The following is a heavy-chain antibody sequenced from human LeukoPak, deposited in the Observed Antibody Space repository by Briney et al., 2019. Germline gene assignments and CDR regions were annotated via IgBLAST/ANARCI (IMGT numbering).Heavy chain of an antibody. V-gene: IGHV3-20*04. CDR3: ASSSSSFYYYYMDV. Sequence: PGGSLRLSCAASGFTFDDYGMSWVRQAPGKGLEWVSGINWNGGSTGYADSVKGRFTISRDNAKNSLYLQMNSLRAEDTALYYCASSSSSFYYYYMDVWSKGTTVTVSS. CDR2: INWNGGST. CDR1: GFTFDDYG. J-gene: IGHJ6*03. D-gene: IGHD6-6*01.